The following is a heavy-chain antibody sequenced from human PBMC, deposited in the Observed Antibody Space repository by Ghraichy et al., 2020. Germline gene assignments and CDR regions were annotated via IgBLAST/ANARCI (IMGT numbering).Heavy chain of an antibody. Sequence: GGSLRLSCAASGFTFSSYSMNWVRQAPGKGLEWVSSISSSSYIYYADSVKGRFTISRDNAKNSLYLQMNSLRAEDTAVYYCARDEQQWLAPTYFFALRGYYMDVWGKGTTVTVSS. CDR1: GFTFSSYS. V-gene: IGHV3-21*01. CDR3: ARDEQQWLAPTYFFALRGYYMDV. D-gene: IGHD6-19*01. CDR2: ISSSSYI. J-gene: IGHJ6*03.